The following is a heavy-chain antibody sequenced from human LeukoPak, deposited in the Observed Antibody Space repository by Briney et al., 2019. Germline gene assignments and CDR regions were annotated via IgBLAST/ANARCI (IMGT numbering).Heavy chain of an antibody. J-gene: IGHJ4*02. CDR3: TTSKDHYSHH. Sequence: PGVSLRLSCAASGFIFSDSWMTWVRQSPGKGLQWVASIHQDAGEKQYVDSVRGRFTISRDNAKNSLYLQMNSLRVEDTAMYYCTTSKDHYSHHWGQGTLVTVSS. V-gene: IGHV3-7*05. CDR2: IHQDAGEK. CDR1: GFIFSDSW.